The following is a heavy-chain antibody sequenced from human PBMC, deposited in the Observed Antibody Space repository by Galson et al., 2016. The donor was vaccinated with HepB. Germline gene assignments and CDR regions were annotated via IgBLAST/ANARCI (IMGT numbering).Heavy chain of an antibody. D-gene: IGHD1-1*01. Sequence: SLRLSCAASGFTFSIHDMHWVRQVTGKGLEWVSAIETAGDTYYPDSVKGRFTISRENAKNSLYLQMNDLRAGDTAVYYFARRKSLLTMPWNYGLDVWGKGPEVTVAS. CDR1: GFTFSIHD. CDR3: ARRKSLLTMPWNYGLDV. J-gene: IGHJ6*04. V-gene: IGHV3-13*01. CDR2: IETAGDT.